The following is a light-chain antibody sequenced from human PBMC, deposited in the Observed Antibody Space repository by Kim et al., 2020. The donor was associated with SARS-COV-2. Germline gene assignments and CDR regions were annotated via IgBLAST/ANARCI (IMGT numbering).Light chain of an antibody. CDR3: AAWDDSLNGPYYV. CDR2: SNN. Sequence: VTISCPGSSSNSGSNTVNWYQQLPGTAPKLLIYSNNQRPSGVPDRFSGSKSGTSASLAISGLQSEDEADYYCAAWDDSLNGPYYVFGTGTKVTVL. CDR1: SSNSGSNT. J-gene: IGLJ1*01. V-gene: IGLV1-44*01.